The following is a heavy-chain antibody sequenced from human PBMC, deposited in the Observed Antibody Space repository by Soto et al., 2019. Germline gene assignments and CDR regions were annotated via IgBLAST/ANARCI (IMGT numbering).Heavy chain of an antibody. Sequence: GASVKVSCKASGGTFSNSVISWVRQAPGQGLEWMGGSIPIFGTANYAQKFQGRVTIIADESTSTAYMEVTSLRSEDTAVYYCARAHILVGVTPYENYFDSWGQGTLVTVSS. CDR1: GGTFSNSV. J-gene: IGHJ4*02. CDR3: ARAHILVGVTPYENYFDS. CDR2: SIPIFGTA. D-gene: IGHD3-3*01. V-gene: IGHV1-69*13.